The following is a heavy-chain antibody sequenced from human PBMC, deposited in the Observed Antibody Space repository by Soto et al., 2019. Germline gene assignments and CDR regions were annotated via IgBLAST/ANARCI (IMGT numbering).Heavy chain of an antibody. V-gene: IGHV1-2*04. CDR3: ARGSYGLYYYGSELMDV. CDR2: INPNSGGT. D-gene: IGHD3-10*01. CDR1: GYTFTGYY. J-gene: IGHJ6*03. Sequence: ASVKVSCKASGYTFTGYYMHWVRQAPGQGLEWMGWINPNSGGTNYAQKFQGWVTMTRDTSISTAYMELSRLRSDDTAVYYCARGSYGLYYYGSELMDVWGKGTTVTVSS.